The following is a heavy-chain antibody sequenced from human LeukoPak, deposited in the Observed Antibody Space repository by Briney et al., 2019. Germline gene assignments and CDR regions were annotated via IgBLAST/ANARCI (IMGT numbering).Heavy chain of an antibody. Sequence: GGSLRLSCGVSGFTFSSYAMSWVRQAPGKGLEWVSGVGSSGDSIHYADSVKGRFTISRDNSKNTLYLQMNSLRAEDTAVYYCARGGAATPGGNNWFDPWGQGTLVTVSS. CDR1: GFTFSSYA. V-gene: IGHV3-23*01. D-gene: IGHD2-15*01. J-gene: IGHJ5*02. CDR2: VGSSGDSI. CDR3: ARGGAATPGGNNWFDP.